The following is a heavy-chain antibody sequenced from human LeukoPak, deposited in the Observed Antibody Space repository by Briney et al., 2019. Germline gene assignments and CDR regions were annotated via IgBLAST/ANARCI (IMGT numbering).Heavy chain of an antibody. V-gene: IGHV1-2*02. D-gene: IGHD6-19*01. J-gene: IGHJ4*02. CDR1: GYTFTGYY. CDR3: ARGIYSSV. CDR2: INPNSGGT. Sequence: ASVKVSCKTSGYTFTGYYMHWVRQDPGQGLGWMGWINPNSGGTNYAQKFQGRVTMTRDTSISTAYMELSSLRSEDTAVYYCARGIYSSVWGQGTLVTVSS.